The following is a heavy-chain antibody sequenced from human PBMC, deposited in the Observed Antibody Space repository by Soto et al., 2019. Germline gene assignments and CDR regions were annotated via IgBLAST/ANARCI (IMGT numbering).Heavy chain of an antibody. V-gene: IGHV3-48*03. CDR2: ISSSGSTI. Sequence: GGSLRLSCAASGLTFSSYEMNWVRQAPGKGLGWVSYISSSGSTIYYADSVKGRFTISRDNANNSLYLQMNSLRAEDTAVYYCARLYCSSTSCYYFDYWGQGTLVTVSS. J-gene: IGHJ4*02. CDR3: ARLYCSSTSCYYFDY. D-gene: IGHD2-2*01. CDR1: GLTFSSYE.